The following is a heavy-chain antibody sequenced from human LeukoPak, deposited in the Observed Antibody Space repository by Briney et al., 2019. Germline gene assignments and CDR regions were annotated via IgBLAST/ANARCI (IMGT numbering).Heavy chain of an antibody. CDR3: ARDPSVYGMDV. CDR2: INPSGGHT. J-gene: IGHJ6*02. CDR1: GYTFTNYY. Sequence: GASVKVSCKASGYTFTNYYIHWVRQAPGQGLEWMGIINPSGGHTSYSQKFQDRMTMTRDTSATTVYMELSNLRSEDTAIYYCARDPSVYGMDVWGQGTTVTVSS. D-gene: IGHD6-19*01. V-gene: IGHV1-46*01.